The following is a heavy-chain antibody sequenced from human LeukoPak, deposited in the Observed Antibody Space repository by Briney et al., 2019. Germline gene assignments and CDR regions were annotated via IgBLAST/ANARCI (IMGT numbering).Heavy chain of an antibody. CDR1: GFTFSDAW. J-gene: IGHJ4*02. Sequence: GGSLRLSGVGSGFTFSDAWMSWVRQAPGKGLEWVAVISYDGSNKYYADSVKGRFTISRDNSKNTLYLQMNSLRAEDTAVYYCARSRSIAARQSGWGQGTLVTVSS. CDR3: ARSRSIAARQSG. V-gene: IGHV3-30*06. CDR2: ISYDGSNK. D-gene: IGHD6-6*01.